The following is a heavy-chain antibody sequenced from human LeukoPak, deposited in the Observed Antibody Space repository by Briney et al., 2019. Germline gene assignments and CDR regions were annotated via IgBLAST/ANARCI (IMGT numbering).Heavy chain of an antibody. CDR2: INPSGGST. Sequence: GASVNVSCKASGYTFTSYYMHWVRQAPGQGLEWMGIINPSGGSTSYAQKFQGRVTMTRDTSTSTVYMELSSLRSEDTAVYYCARADYGDTIPQNAFDIWGQGTMVTVSS. CDR1: GYTFTSYY. CDR3: ARADYGDTIPQNAFDI. D-gene: IGHD4-17*01. V-gene: IGHV1-46*01. J-gene: IGHJ3*02.